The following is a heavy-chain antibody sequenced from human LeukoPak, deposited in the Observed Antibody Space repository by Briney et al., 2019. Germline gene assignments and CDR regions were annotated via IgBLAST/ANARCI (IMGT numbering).Heavy chain of an antibody. J-gene: IGHJ6*03. Sequence: SETLSLTCTVSGGSISSYYWSWIRQPPGKGLEWIGYIYHRGSANYNPSLKSRVAISLDTSKNQFSLKLSSVTAADTAVYYCARDAELIAADNYYMDVWGKGTTVTVSS. CDR2: IYHRGSA. CDR1: GGSISSYY. CDR3: ARDAELIAADNYYMDV. V-gene: IGHV4-59*01. D-gene: IGHD6-13*01.